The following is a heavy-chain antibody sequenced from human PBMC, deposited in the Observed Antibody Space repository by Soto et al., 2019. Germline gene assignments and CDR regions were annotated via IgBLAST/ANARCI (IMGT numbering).Heavy chain of an antibody. Sequence: EVHLWESGGDLVQPGGSLRVSCVGSGYTFSSRAMSWVRQAPGKGLEWVSGIDGGGTTDYADSVKGRFTISRDNSQDPLYLQMNSLRAEDTAVYYCATLLGFSSGGSWYSHVADYWGQGTLVTVSS. CDR2: IDGGGTT. CDR1: GYTFSSRA. D-gene: IGHD2-8*02. J-gene: IGHJ4*02. V-gene: IGHV3-23*01. CDR3: ATLLGFSSGGSWYSHVADY.